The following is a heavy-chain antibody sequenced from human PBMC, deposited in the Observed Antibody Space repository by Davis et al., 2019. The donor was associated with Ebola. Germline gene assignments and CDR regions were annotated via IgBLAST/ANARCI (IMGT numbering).Heavy chain of an antibody. CDR2: FDPEDGET. Sequence: AASVKVSCKASGGTFSSYAISWVRQAPGQGLEWMGGFDPEDGETIYAQKLQGRVTMTTDTSTSTAYMELRSLRSEDTAVYYCARRGCSSTSCRWGGWFDPWGQGTLVTVSS. CDR1: GGTFSSYA. J-gene: IGHJ5*02. CDR3: ARRGCSSTSCRWGGWFDP. V-gene: IGHV1-18*01. D-gene: IGHD2-2*01.